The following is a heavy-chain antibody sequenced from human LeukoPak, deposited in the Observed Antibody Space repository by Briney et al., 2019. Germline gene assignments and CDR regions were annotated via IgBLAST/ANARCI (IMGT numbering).Heavy chain of an antibody. Sequence: SQTLSLTCTVSGGSISSGGYYWSWIRQHPGKGLEWIGYIYYSGSTYYNPSLKGRVTISVDTSKNQFSLKLSSVTAADTAVYYCARAGYCSSTSCYQDYWGQGTLVTVSS. D-gene: IGHD2-2*03. CDR2: IYYSGST. CDR1: GGSISSGGYY. CDR3: ARAGYCSSTSCYQDY. V-gene: IGHV4-31*03. J-gene: IGHJ4*02.